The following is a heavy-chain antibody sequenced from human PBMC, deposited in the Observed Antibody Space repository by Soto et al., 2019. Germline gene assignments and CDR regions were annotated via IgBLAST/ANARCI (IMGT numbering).Heavy chain of an antibody. CDR1: GYTFRNNL. D-gene: IGHD3-22*01. CDR3: ARHGGAHYVSSGYHYALDY. Sequence: RESLKIPFKGSGYTFRNNLIPRGRQMPGKSPEWIGGIYLTASYTRYSPSLQSHVSFPVDPSINXTYLPXXSLRDSDTAMYYCARHGGAHYVSSGYHYALDYWGQGTPVTVSS. J-gene: IGHJ4*02. V-gene: IGHV5-51*01. CDR2: IYLTASYT.